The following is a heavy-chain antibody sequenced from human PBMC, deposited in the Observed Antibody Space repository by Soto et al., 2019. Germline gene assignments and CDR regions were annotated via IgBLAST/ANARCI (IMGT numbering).Heavy chain of an antibody. Sequence: SETLSLTCTVSGGSINSHYWSWIRQPPGKGLEWIGYIYYTGSTNYSPSLKSRVSISVDTSRNQFSLRLNSVTAADTAVYYCAGTTSHQWYYMDVWGKGTTVTVSS. D-gene: IGHD1-7*01. CDR3: AGTTSHQWYYMDV. CDR1: GGSINSHY. J-gene: IGHJ6*03. V-gene: IGHV4-59*08. CDR2: IYYTGST.